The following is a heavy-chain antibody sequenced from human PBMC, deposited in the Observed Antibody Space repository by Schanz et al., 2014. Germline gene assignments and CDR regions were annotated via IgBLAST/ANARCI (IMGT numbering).Heavy chain of an antibody. CDR1: GYTFTSYG. D-gene: IGHD3-16*01. CDR2: INTYNGDT. V-gene: IGHV1-18*01. J-gene: IGHJ2*01. Sequence: QVQLVQSGAEVKKPGASVKVSCKASGYTFTSYGISWVRQAPGQGLEWMGWINTYNGDTAYAQNMQGRVSMTTETAASTAYMELRSLRSDDTAHYYCVRVPSRDVSFDLWGRGTLVTVSS. CDR3: VRVPSRDVSFDL.